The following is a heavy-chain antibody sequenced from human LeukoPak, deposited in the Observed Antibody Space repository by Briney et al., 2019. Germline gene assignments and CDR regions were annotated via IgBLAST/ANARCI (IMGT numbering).Heavy chain of an antibody. J-gene: IGHJ5*02. V-gene: IGHV4-4*07. CDR1: GGSISSYY. CDR2: IYTSGST. D-gene: IGHD2-2*01. Sequence: SETLSLTCTVSGGSISSYYWSWIRQPAGKGLEWIGRIYTSGSTNYNPSLKSRVTMSVDSSKNQFSLKLSSVTAADTAVYYCARATGCSSTSCYNWFDPWGEGTLVTVSS. CDR3: ARATGCSSTSCYNWFDP.